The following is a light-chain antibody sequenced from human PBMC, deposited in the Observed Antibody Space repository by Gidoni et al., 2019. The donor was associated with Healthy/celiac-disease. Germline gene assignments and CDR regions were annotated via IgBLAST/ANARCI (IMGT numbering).Light chain of an antibody. CDR1: QRVGTP. Sequence: VMTQSPATLSVSPGESVTLSVRASQRVGTPLAWSRQKPGPAPLLVIYDSSTTDAGIPARFSGSGSGTACTLTISSLQSEDSAIYYCQHHSDWPPWTFGRGTMVEIK. J-gene: IGKJ1*01. CDR2: DSS. V-gene: IGKV3-15*01. CDR3: QHHSDWPPWT.